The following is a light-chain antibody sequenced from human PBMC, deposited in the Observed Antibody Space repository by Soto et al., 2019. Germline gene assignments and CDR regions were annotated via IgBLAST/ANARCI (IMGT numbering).Light chain of an antibody. CDR1: QSVSSN. Sequence: EIMMTQSPDTLSVSPGERATLSCRASQSVSSNLAWYQQKPGQAPRLLIYGASTRATGIPARFSGSGSGTEFTLTISSLQSEDFAVYYCQQYNNWPRWTFGPGTKVDIK. CDR2: GAS. J-gene: IGKJ3*01. CDR3: QQYNNWPRWT. V-gene: IGKV3-15*01.